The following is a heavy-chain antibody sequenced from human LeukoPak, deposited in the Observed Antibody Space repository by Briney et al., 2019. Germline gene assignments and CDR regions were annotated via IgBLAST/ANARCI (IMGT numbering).Heavy chain of an antibody. CDR2: IDHSGST. Sequence: SQTLSLTCAVYADLFNGYYCSWLRHPPRQGLEWFGEIDHSGSTNYNPSLQSRVTISVDTSKTQFSLKVGPVSAADTAVYYCARGNRPYGEHEAFDIWGHGTTVTVSP. V-gene: IGHV4-34*01. D-gene: IGHD3-10*01. CDR1: ADLFNGYY. CDR3: ARGNRPYGEHEAFDI. J-gene: IGHJ3*02.